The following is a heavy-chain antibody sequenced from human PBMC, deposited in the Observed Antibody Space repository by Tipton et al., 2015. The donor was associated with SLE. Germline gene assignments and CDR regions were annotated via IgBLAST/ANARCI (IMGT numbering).Heavy chain of an antibody. CDR1: GSSISSRSFY. Sequence: TLSLTCTVSGSSISSRSFYWGWIRQPPGKGLEWIGYIYATGNTDYNPSLKSRVTISVDTSKNQFSLNLRSVTAADTGVFYCARLSMAAAGADYWGQGTLVTVSS. J-gene: IGHJ4*02. V-gene: IGHV4-61*05. CDR3: ARLSMAAAGADY. CDR2: IYATGNT. D-gene: IGHD6-13*01.